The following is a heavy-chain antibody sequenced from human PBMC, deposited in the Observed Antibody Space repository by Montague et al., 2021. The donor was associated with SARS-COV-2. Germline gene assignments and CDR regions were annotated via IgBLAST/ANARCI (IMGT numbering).Heavy chain of an antibody. D-gene: IGHD1-26*01. CDR3: ASQSGSYYNYFDL. J-gene: IGHJ4*02. V-gene: IGHV4-31*03. Sequence: TLSLTCSVSGGSISSYYYYWSWNRQHTGKGLEFIGYHYYSGSSFYNPSLKSRLTISVDTSKNRFSLRLSSATAADTAIYFCASQSGSYYNYFDLWGQGTLVTVSS. CDR1: GGSISSYYYY. CDR2: HYYSGSS.